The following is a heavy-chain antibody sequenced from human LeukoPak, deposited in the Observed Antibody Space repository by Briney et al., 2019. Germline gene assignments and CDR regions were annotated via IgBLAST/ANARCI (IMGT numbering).Heavy chain of an antibody. CDR2: IIPIFGTA. D-gene: IGHD3-10*01. CDR3: ARKDYYGSGTLRTTRGAFDI. CDR1: GGTFSSYA. Sequence: GASVKVSCKASGGTFSSYAISWVRQAPGQGLEWMGGIIPIFGTANYAQKFQGRVTITTDESTSTAYMELSSLRSEDTAVYYCARKDYYGSGTLRTTRGAFDIWGQGTMVTVSS. V-gene: IGHV1-69*05. J-gene: IGHJ3*02.